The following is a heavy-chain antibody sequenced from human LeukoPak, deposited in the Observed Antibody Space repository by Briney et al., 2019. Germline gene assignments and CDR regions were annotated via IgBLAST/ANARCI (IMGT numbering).Heavy chain of an antibody. CDR3: ARINGGI. CDR1: GGSITSDPYY. Sequence: SETLSLTCTVSGGSITSDPYYWGWIRQSPGKGLEWIGSISFSGSTFYNPSLKSRATVSRDTSKNQFSLRLNSVMAADTAVYYCARINGGIWGQGTLVTVSS. D-gene: IGHD3-3*02. J-gene: IGHJ4*02. V-gene: IGHV4-39*07. CDR2: ISFSGST.